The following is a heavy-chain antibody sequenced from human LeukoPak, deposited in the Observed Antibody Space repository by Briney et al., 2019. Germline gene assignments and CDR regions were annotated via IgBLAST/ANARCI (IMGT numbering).Heavy chain of an antibody. D-gene: IGHD6-6*01. CDR2: INPNSGGT. Sequence: ASVKVSCKASGYTFTGYYMHWVRQAPGQGLEWMGRINPNSGGTNYAQKFQGRVTMTRDTSTSTVYMELSSLRSDDTAVYYCARTAARRFDYWGQGTLVTVSS. J-gene: IGHJ4*02. CDR3: ARTAARRFDY. V-gene: IGHV1-2*06. CDR1: GYTFTGYY.